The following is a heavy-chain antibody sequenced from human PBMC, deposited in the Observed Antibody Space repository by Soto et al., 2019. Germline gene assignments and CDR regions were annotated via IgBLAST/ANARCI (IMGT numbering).Heavy chain of an antibody. Sequence: SETLSLTCAVSGGSIGTSAYYWGWIRQAPGKGLEWIGSINHSGNTYLSPSLKDRVTMSVDASKNSFSLKLRSATAADTGLYYCSRRAPEGFDPWGQGTLVTVSS. CDR3: SRRAPEGFDP. J-gene: IGHJ5*02. CDR2: INHSGNT. V-gene: IGHV4-39*01. CDR1: GGSIGTSAYY.